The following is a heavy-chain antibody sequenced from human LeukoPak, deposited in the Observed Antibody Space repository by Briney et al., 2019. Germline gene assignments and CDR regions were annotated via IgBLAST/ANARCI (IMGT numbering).Heavy chain of an antibody. V-gene: IGHV4-59*08. J-gene: IGHJ4*02. Sequence: SETLSLTCTVSDGSMSSYYWSWIRQPPGKGLEWIGYIYYSGSTYYNPSLKSRVTISLDTSRNQFSLKLSSVTAADTAVYYCARGMAAAALDYWGQGTLVTVSS. CDR1: DGSMSSYY. CDR2: IYYSGST. D-gene: IGHD6-13*01. CDR3: ARGMAAAALDY.